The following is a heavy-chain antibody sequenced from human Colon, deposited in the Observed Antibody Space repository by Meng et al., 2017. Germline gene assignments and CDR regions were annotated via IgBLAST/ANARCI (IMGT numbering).Heavy chain of an antibody. D-gene: IGHD3-10*01. V-gene: IGHV3-53*01. CDR1: GFNVNTYY. J-gene: IGHJ3*02. CDR3: ARENMYFGSGQNDAFDI. Sequence: GGSLRLSCAASGFNVNTYYMDWVRQAPGKGLEWVSVIYTSDITYYTDSVKGRFTISRDSSKNTLYLQMNNLRAEDTAVYYCARENMYFGSGQNDAFDIWGQGTVVPFPS. CDR2: IYTSDIT.